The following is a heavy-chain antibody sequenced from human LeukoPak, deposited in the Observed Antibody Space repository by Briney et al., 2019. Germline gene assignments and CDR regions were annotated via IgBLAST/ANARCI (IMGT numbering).Heavy chain of an antibody. Sequence: GSLRLSCAASGFTFSSYAMSWVRQAPGKGLEWVSSISGSGGSTYYADSVKGRFTISRDNSKNTLYLQMNSLRVDDTAVYYCAKGTRHSSSWFLFDYWGQGTLVTVSS. V-gene: IGHV3-23*01. CDR2: ISGSGGST. CDR1: GFTFSSYA. CDR3: AKGTRHSSSWFLFDY. D-gene: IGHD6-13*01. J-gene: IGHJ4*02.